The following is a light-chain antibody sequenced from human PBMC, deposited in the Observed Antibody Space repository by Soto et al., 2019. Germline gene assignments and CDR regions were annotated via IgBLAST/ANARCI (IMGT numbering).Light chain of an antibody. CDR1: QSVSSY. J-gene: IGKJ4*01. V-gene: IGKV3-11*01. Sequence: ELVLTQSPGTLSFSPVERATLSCRASQSVSSYLAWYQQKPGQAPRLLIYDASNRATGIPARFSGSGSGTDFTLTISSLEPEDFAVYYCQQRSNWPLTFGGGTKVDIK. CDR3: QQRSNWPLT. CDR2: DAS.